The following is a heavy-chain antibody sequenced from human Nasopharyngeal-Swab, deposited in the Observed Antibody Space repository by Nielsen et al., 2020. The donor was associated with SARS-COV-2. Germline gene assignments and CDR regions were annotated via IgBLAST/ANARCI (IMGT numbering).Heavy chain of an antibody. CDR2: ISYSGYT. D-gene: IGHD2/OR15-2a*01. CDR3: ARALSLRGPDY. J-gene: IGHJ4*02. Sequence: SETLSLTCTVSRGSFSSDGYFWTWIRQHPGKGLEWIGSISYSGYTYYSPSLMSRVTMSVDTSKDHFSLRLTSVTAADTAVYYCARALSLRGPDYWGQGTLVTVSS. V-gene: IGHV4-31*03. CDR1: RGSFSSDGYF.